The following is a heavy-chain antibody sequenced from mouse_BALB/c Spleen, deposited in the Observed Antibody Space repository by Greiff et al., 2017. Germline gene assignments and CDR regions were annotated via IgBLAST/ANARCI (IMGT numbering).Heavy chain of an antibody. J-gene: IGHJ2*01. CDR1: GYTFTSYW. CDR3: ARWGGFDY. CDR2: INPSTGYT. V-gene: IGHV1-7*01. Sequence: VQLQQSGAELAKPGASVKMSCKASGYTFTSYWMHWVKQRPGQGLEWIGYINPSTGYTEYNQKFKDKATLTADKSSSTAYMQRSSLTSEDSAVYYCARWGGFDYWGQGTTLTVSS.